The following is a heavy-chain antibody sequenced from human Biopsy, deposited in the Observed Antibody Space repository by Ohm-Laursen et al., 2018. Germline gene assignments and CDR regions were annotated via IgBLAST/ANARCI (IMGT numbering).Heavy chain of an antibody. D-gene: IGHD3-22*01. CDR3: AKIAFDSSGANTMRDY. CDR2: ISYDGSKK. V-gene: IGHV3-30*18. J-gene: IGHJ4*02. Sequence: RLSCAASGFCFSNYGMHRVRQAPGKGLQWVAFISYDGSKKDYGDSVKGRFTISRDNTKNTLYLQMNNLRAEDTAVYYWAKIAFDSSGANTMRDYWGQGTLVTVFS. CDR1: GFCFSNYG.